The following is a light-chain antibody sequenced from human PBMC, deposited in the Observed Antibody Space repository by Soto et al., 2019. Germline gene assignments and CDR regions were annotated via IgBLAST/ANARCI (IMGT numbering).Light chain of an antibody. CDR2: KAS. Sequence: DIQMNQSPSALSASVGDRVTITGRASQSISSWLAWYQQKPGKAPKLLIYKASSLASRVRSRFSGSGSGTEFNITISRLQPDDFAPYYFQQYNSYPITFGQGTRLEI. V-gene: IGKV1-5*03. CDR3: QQYNSYPIT. J-gene: IGKJ5*01. CDR1: QSISSW.